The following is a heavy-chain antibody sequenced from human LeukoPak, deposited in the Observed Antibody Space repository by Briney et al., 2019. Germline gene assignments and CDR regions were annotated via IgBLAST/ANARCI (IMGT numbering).Heavy chain of an antibody. J-gene: IGHJ4*02. V-gene: IGHV1-24*01. CDR1: GYTLTELS. D-gene: IGHD6-13*01. CDR2: FDPEDGET. CDR3: ASIAAAGTLYYFDY. Sequence: SVKVSCKVSGYTLTELSMHWVRQAPGKGLEWMGGFDPEDGETIYAQKFQGRVTMTEDTSTDTAYMELSSLRSEDTAVYYCASIAAAGTLYYFDYWGQGTLVTVPS.